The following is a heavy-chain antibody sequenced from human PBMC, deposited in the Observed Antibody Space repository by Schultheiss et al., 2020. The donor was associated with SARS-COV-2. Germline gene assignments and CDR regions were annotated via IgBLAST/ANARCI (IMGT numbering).Heavy chain of an antibody. CDR3: ARVALPAAGPIAWFDP. V-gene: IGHV4-39*07. J-gene: IGHJ5*02. Sequence: SETLSLTCTVSGGSISSSSYYWGWIRQPPGKGLEWIGTIHYSGSTYNNPSLKSRVTMSVDTSKNQFSLQLSSVTAADTAVYYCARVALPAAGPIAWFDPWGQGTLVTVSS. CDR1: GGSISSSSYY. D-gene: IGHD6-13*01. CDR2: IHYSGST.